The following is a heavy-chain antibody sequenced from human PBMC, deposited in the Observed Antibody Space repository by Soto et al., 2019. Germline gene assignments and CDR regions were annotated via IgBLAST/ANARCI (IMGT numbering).Heavy chain of an antibody. CDR3: ASDGLLVAGAAAGKSAHYYYGMDV. CDR1: GYTFTYRY. V-gene: IGHV1-45*02. Sequence: VKVSCKASGYTFTYRYLHWVRQAPGQALEWMGWITPFNGNTNYAQKFQDRVTITRDRSMSTAYMELSSLRSEDTAMYYCASDGLLVAGAAAGKSAHYYYGMDVWG. CDR2: ITPFNGNT. J-gene: IGHJ6*02. D-gene: IGHD6-13*01.